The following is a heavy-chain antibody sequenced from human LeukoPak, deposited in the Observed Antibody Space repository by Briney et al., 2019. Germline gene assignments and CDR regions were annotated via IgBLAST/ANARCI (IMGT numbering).Heavy chain of an antibody. V-gene: IGHV4-34*01. CDR1: GGSFSGYY. Sequence: PSETLSLTCAVCGGSFSGYYWSWIRQPPGKGLEWIGEINHSGSTNYNPSLKSRVTISVDTSKNQFSLKLSSVTAADTAVYYCARGRIAVAGTSDAFDIWGQGTMVTVSS. J-gene: IGHJ3*02. D-gene: IGHD6-19*01. CDR2: INHSGST. CDR3: ARGRIAVAGTSDAFDI.